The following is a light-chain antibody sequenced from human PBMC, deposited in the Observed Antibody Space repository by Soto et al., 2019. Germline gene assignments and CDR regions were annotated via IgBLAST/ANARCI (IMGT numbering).Light chain of an antibody. J-gene: IGKJ5*01. Sequence: EIELTQSPATLSLSPGERATLSCRASESISTYLGWYQQKPGQAPRPLIYNASNRDTGIPARFSGSGSGTDFTLTINSLEPEDSAVYFCQQRSSGVTFGQGTRLEIK. V-gene: IGKV3-11*01. CDR2: NAS. CDR3: QQRSSGVT. CDR1: ESISTY.